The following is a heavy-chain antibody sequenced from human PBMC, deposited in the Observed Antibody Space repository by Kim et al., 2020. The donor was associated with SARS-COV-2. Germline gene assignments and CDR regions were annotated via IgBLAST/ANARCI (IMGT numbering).Heavy chain of an antibody. CDR1: GFTFSNAW. D-gene: IGHD5-12*01. V-gene: IGHV3-15*01. Sequence: GSLRLSCAASGFTFSNAWMTWVRQTPGKGLEWVGRIKSKTDGGTTDYAAPVKDRFTISRDDSKNTLYLQMNNLKIEDSAVYYCTRAILGATSFWGLGTLVTVSS. CDR3: TRAILGATSF. J-gene: IGHJ4*02. CDR2: IKSKTDGGTT.